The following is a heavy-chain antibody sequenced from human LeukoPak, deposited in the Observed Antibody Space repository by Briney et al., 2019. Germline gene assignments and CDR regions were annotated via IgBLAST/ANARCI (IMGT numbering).Heavy chain of an antibody. Sequence: GGSLRLSCAASGFTFSSYGMHWVRQAPGKGLEWVAVISYDGSNKYYADPVKGRFTISRDNSKNTLYLQMNSLRAEDTAVYYCAAGYQVDLDYWGQGTLVTVSS. CDR1: GFTFSSYG. CDR3: AAGYQVDLDY. D-gene: IGHD6-25*01. J-gene: IGHJ4*02. V-gene: IGHV3-30*03. CDR2: ISYDGSNK.